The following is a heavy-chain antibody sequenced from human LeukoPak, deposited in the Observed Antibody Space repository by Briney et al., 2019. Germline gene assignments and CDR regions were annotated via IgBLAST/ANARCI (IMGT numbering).Heavy chain of an antibody. V-gene: IGHV4-34*01. CDR3: ATWERPQYDAFDI. Sequence: PSETLSLTCAVYGGSFSGYYWSWIRQPPGKGLEWIGEINHSGSTNYNPSLKSRVTISVDTSKNQFSLKLSSVTAADTAVYYCATWERPQYDAFDIWGQGTMVTVSS. J-gene: IGHJ3*02. CDR1: GGSFSGYY. D-gene: IGHD1-26*01. CDR2: INHSGST.